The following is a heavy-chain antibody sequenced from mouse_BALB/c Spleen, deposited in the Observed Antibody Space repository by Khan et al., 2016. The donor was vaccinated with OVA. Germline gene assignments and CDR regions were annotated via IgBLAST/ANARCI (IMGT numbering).Heavy chain of an antibody. CDR2: INPKNGGT. V-gene: IGHV1-22*01. D-gene: IGHD3-3*01. CDR3: ARGAGRY. Sequence: EVELVESGPELVKPGASVKISCKTSGYTFPEYTVHWVKQSLGKSLDWIGVINPKNGGTAYNQKFKGKATLTVDTSSSTAYMEFRRLTSDDSAIYYCARGAGRYWGQGTSVTVAS. J-gene: IGHJ4*01. CDR1: GYTFPEYT.